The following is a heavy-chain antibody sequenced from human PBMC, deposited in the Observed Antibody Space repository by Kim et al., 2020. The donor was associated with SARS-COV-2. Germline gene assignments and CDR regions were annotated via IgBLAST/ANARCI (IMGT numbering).Heavy chain of an antibody. V-gene: IGHV3-7*05. CDR3: AREGYCSSATCTYAMDV. CDR1: GFTFSTHW. D-gene: IGHD2-2*01. Sequence: GGSLRLSCTASGFTFSTHWMSWVRQAPGKGLEWVANIKRDGSGNFYVDSVKGRFTISRDDAKNSLYLQMNSLRDEDTAVYYCAREGYCSSATCTYAMDVWGRGTTVTVSS. CDR2: IKRDGSGN. J-gene: IGHJ6*02.